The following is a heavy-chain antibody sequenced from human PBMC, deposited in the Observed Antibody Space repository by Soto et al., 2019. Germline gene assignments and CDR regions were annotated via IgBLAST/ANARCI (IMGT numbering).Heavy chain of an antibody. CDR1: GDTFTSYY. CDR2: INPHGGST. CDR3: ARSSGGNFGIIIEGSHGFDP. V-gene: IGHV1-46*01. D-gene: IGHD3-3*01. Sequence: GASVKVSCKAPGDTFTSYYLNWVRQAPGKGLEWMGVINPHGGSTKYAQKFQGRTTMTRDTSRSTVYMELSSLRSDDTAIYYCARSSGGNFGIIIEGSHGFDPWGQGTLVTVSS. J-gene: IGHJ5*02.